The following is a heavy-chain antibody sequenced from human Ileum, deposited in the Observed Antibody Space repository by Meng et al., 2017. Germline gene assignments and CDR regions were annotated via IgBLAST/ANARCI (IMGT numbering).Heavy chain of an antibody. J-gene: IGHJ4*02. Sequence: SETLSLTCTVSRGSISGYYWSWIRQTPEKGLEWLRYVFFSGSTFYNPSLRSRLSLSVDTSKSLLSLSLASLTAADTAVYYCARHEFSSKVYFDYWGQGILVTVSS. CDR1: RGSISGYY. CDR2: VFFSGST. CDR3: ARHEFSSKVYFDY. V-gene: IGHV4-59*01. D-gene: IGHD2-15*01.